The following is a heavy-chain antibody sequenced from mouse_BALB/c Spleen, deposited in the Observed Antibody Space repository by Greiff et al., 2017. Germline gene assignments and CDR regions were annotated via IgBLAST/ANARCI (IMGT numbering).Heavy chain of an antibody. CDR1: GYTFTSYW. J-gene: IGHJ3*01. V-gene: IGHV1-5*01. Sequence: VQLKQSGTVLARPGASVKMSCKASGYTFTSYWMHWVKQRPGQGLEWIGAIYPGNSDTSYNQKFKGKAKLTAVTSTSTAYMELSSLTNEDSAVYYCTRGDWDGAWFAYWGQGTLVTVSA. CDR2: IYPGNSDT. D-gene: IGHD4-1*01. CDR3: TRGDWDGAWFAY.